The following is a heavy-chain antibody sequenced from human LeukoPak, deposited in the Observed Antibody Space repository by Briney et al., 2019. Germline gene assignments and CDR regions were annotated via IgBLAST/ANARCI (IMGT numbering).Heavy chain of an antibody. D-gene: IGHD2-15*01. J-gene: IGHJ3*02. Sequence: GGSLRLSCAASGFTFNTFELNWVRQAPGKGLEWLAHISNNGDTIHYATSVKGRFTISRDNAKNSLYLQMNSLRAEDTALYYCAKCVVRRGSSAFDIWGQGTMVTVSS. CDR2: ISNNGDTI. CDR3: AKCVVRRGSSAFDI. CDR1: GFTFNTFE. V-gene: IGHV3-48*03.